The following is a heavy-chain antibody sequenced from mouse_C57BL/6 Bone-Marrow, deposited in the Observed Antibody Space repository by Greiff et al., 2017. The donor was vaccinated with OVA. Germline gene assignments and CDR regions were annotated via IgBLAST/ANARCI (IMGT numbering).Heavy chain of an antibody. CDR1: GFSLTSYG. J-gene: IGHJ3*01. Sequence: VQLLEPGPGLVQPSQSLSITCTVSGFSLTSYGVHWVRQSPGKGLEWLGVIWSGGSTDYNAAFISRLSISKDDSKSQVFFKMNSLQADDTAIYYCARGAYWGQGTLVTVSA. CDR2: IWSGGST. CDR3: ARGAY. V-gene: IGHV2-2*01.